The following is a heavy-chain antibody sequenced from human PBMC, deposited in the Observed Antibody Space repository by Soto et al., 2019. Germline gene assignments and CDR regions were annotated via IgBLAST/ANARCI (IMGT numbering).Heavy chain of an antibody. Sequence: GGSLRLSCAASGFTFSSYWMHWVRQAPGKGLVWVSRINSDGSSKSYADSVKGRFTISRDNAKNTLYLQMNRLRAEETAVYYCARDRGAAAATLTYGMDVWGQGTTVTVSS. CDR2: INSDGSSK. CDR1: GFTFSSYW. V-gene: IGHV3-74*01. D-gene: IGHD6-13*01. CDR3: ARDRGAAAATLTYGMDV. J-gene: IGHJ6*02.